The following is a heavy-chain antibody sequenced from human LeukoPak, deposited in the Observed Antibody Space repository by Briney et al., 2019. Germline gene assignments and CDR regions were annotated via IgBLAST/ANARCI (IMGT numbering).Heavy chain of an antibody. V-gene: IGHV4-34*01. D-gene: IGHD5-24*01. CDR3: ASLEGYKALRFGPAPYFDY. CDR1: GGSFSGYY. J-gene: IGHJ4*02. Sequence: SETLSLTCAVYGGSFSGYYWSWIRQPPGKGLEWIGEINHSGSTNYNPSLRSRVTISVDTSKNQFSLKLSSVTAADTAVYYCASLEGYKALRFGPAPYFDYWGQGTLVTVSS. CDR2: INHSGST.